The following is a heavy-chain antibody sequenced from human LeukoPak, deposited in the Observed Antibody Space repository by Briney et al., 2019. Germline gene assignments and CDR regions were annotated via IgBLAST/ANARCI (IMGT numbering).Heavy chain of an antibody. Sequence: GGSLRLSCAASGFTVSSSYMYWVRQAPGKGLEWVSFFYRGDSTYYAESVRGRFTISRDNSKNTLYLLMNSLIPEDTAVYFCARDDDTTGRYSRFDYWGQGTLVTVSS. CDR3: ARDDDTTGRYSRFDY. V-gene: IGHV3-53*01. CDR1: GFTVSSSY. CDR2: FYRGDST. D-gene: IGHD3-22*01. J-gene: IGHJ4*02.